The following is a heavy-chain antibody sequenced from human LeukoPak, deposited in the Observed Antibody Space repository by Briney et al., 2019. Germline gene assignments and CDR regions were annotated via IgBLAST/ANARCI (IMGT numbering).Heavy chain of an antibody. CDR3: ARAYSSSWYGIDC. J-gene: IGHJ4*02. CDR2: IYYSGRS. V-gene: IGHV4-59*08. D-gene: IGHD6-13*01. Sequence: SETLSLTCTGSGGSISSDYWSWIRQPPGKGLEWIGYIYYSGRSNYNPSLKSRGTISVDTAKNQFSLMLSSVTAADTAVYYCARAYSSSWYGIDCWGQGTLVTVSS. CDR1: GGSISSDY.